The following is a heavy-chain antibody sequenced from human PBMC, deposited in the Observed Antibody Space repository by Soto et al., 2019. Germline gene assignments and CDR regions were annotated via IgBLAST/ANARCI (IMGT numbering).Heavy chain of an antibody. CDR1: GYTFTGYA. V-gene: IGHV1-3*05. Sequence: QVQLVQSGAEEKKPGASVKVSCKASGYTFTGYAMHWVRQAPEQRLEWMGWINAGNGNTKYSQKFQGRVTITRDTSTSTAYMELSSLRSEDTAVYYCASAVAVAADFDYWGQGTLVTVSS. D-gene: IGHD6-19*01. CDR2: INAGNGNT. CDR3: ASAVAVAADFDY. J-gene: IGHJ4*02.